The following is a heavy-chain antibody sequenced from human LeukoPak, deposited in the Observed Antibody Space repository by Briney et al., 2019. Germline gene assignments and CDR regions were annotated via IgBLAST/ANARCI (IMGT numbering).Heavy chain of an antibody. CDR1: GFTFSSYA. D-gene: IGHD2-21*02. CDR2: ISGSGGST. CDR3: VKDPHIVVVTALFDY. Sequence: GGSLRLSCAASGFTFSSYAMSWVRQAPGKGLECVSSISGSGGSTHYADSVKGRFTVSRDSSKNTLYLQMNSLRAEDTAVYYCVKDPHIVVVTALFDYWGQGTLVTVSS. V-gene: IGHV3-23*01. J-gene: IGHJ4*02.